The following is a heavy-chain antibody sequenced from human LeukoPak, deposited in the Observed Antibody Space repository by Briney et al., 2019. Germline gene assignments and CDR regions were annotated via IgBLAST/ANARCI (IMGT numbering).Heavy chain of an antibody. CDR3: ARGVRRDGYNPGGY. Sequence: GASVKVSCKASGYTFTSYGISWVRQAPGQGLEWMGWISAYNGNTNYAQKLQGRVTMTTDTSTSTAYMELSRLRSDDTAVYYCARGVRRDGYNPGGYWGQGTLVTVSS. D-gene: IGHD5-24*01. V-gene: IGHV1-18*01. CDR1: GYTFTSYG. J-gene: IGHJ4*02. CDR2: ISAYNGNT.